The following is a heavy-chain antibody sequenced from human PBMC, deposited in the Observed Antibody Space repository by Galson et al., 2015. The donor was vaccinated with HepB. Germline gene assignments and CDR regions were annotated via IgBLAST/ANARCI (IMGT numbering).Heavy chain of an antibody. D-gene: IGHD3-16*02. V-gene: IGHV4-59*01. CDR2: IYYSGST. J-gene: IGHJ3*01. CDR1: GGSISNYY. Sequence: ETLSLTCSVSGGSISNYYWNWIRQPPEKGLEWIGYIYYSGSTNYNPSLKSRVTVSIDTSKNQFSLRLSSVTAADTAVYYCARSEGRYVWGTYRYLPDAFDVWGQGKMVTVSS. CDR3: ARSEGRYVWGTYRYLPDAFDV.